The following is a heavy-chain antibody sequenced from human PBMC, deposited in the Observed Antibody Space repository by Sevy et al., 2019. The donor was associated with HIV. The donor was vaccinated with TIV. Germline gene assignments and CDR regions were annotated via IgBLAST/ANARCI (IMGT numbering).Heavy chain of an antibody. V-gene: IGHV3-7*01. J-gene: IGHJ4*02. CDR3: ARELYGSGSL. D-gene: IGHD6-25*01. CDR2: INQDDSEI. CDR1: GFTFTNYW. Sequence: GGSLRLSCAASGFTFTNYWMTWVHQAPGKGLEWVANINQDDSEIHYVDSVKGRFTISRDNAKNSLYLQMNSLRAEDTAVYYCARELYGSGSLWGQGTLVTVSS.